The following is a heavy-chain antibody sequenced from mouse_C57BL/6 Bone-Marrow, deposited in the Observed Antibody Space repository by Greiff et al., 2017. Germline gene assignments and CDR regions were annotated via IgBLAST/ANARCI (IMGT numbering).Heavy chain of an antibody. J-gene: IGHJ2*01. V-gene: IGHV1-7*01. CDR2: INPSSGYT. CDR3: ARGYYGSSVYFDY. Sequence: VQLQQSGAELAKPGASVKLSCKASGYTFTSYWMHWVKQRPGQGLEWIGYINPSSGYTKYNQKFKDKATLTADKSSSTAYMQRRSLTYEDSAVYYCARGYYGSSVYFDYWGQGTTLTVSS. D-gene: IGHD1-1*01. CDR1: GYTFTSYW.